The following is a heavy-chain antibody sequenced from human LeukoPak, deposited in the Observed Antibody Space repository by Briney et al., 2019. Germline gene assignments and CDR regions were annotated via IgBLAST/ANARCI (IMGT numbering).Heavy chain of an antibody. D-gene: IGHD3-22*01. CDR1: GFTFSSYS. CDR2: ISSSSSYI. Sequence: GGSLRLSCAASGFTFSSYSLNWVRQAPGKGLEWVSSISSSSSYIYYADSVKGRFTISRHNAKNSLYLQMNSLRAEDTAVYYCARDISASSGYPDYWGQGTLVTVSS. CDR3: ARDISASSGYPDY. V-gene: IGHV3-21*01. J-gene: IGHJ4*02.